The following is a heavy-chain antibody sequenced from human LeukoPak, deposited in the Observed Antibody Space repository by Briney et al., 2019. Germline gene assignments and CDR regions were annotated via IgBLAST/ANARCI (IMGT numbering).Heavy chain of an antibody. CDR1: GYTFTSDY. J-gene: IGHJ6*02. Sequence: ASVKVSCKASGYTFTSDYIHWVRQAPGQGLEWMGIINPSGGSTSYAQKFQGRVTITADESTSTAYMELSSLRSEDTAVYYCATGAAIRSYYYGMDVWGQGTTVTVSS. D-gene: IGHD2-21*01. CDR3: ATGAAIRSYYYGMDV. V-gene: IGHV1-46*01. CDR2: INPSGGST.